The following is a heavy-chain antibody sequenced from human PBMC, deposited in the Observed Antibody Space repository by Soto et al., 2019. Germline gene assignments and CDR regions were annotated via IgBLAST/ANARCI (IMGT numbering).Heavy chain of an antibody. V-gene: IGHV5-10-1*01. Sequence: PGESLKISCKGSGDSFLDYWISWVRQMPGKGLEWMGRIDPSDSYRTYSPSFQGHVTISVDKSISTAYLQWSSLKASDTAIYYCASAMKYSYGYYWGQGTLVTVSS. D-gene: IGHD5-18*01. J-gene: IGHJ4*02. CDR1: GDSFLDYW. CDR3: ASAMKYSYGYY. CDR2: IDPSDSYR.